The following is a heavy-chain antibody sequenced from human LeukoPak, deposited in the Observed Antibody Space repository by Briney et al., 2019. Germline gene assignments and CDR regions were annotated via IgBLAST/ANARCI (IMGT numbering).Heavy chain of an antibody. J-gene: IGHJ6*03. Sequence: SETLSLTCTVSGGSISTFYWSWIRQPAGKGLEWIGRIHTSGSTNYSPSLKSRVTMSVDTSKNQFSLKLSSVTAADTAVYYCARSIGALYCSGGSCYLNYYYYMDVWGKGTTVTVSS. D-gene: IGHD2-15*01. CDR1: GGSISTFY. CDR3: ARSIGALYCSGGSCYLNYYYYMDV. CDR2: IHTSGST. V-gene: IGHV4-4*07.